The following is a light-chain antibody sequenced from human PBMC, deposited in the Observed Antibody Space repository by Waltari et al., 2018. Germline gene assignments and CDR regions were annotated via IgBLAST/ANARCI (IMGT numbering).Light chain of an antibody. J-gene: IGKJ1*01. CDR2: DAS. CDR1: QSVNSW. CDR3: QQYNSYLT. Sequence: DIQMTQSPSTLSASVGDRVIITCRASQSVNSWLAWFQQKPGKAPKLLNYDASNLESGVPSRFSGSGSGTEFTLTISSLQPDDFATYYCQQYNSYLTFGQGTKVEIK. V-gene: IGKV1-5*01.